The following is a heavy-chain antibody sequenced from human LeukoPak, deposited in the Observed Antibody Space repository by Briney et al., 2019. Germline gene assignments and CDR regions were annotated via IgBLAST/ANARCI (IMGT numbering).Heavy chain of an antibody. CDR2: IYPDDSDI. CDR1: GYTFTSYW. Sequence: GESLKISCKGFGYTFTSYWIGWVRQMPGKGLEWMGIIYPDDSDITYSPSFQGQVTISADKSISTAYLQWSSLKASDTAMYYCARQSGDYSYYYYMDVWGKGTTVTISS. V-gene: IGHV5-51*01. J-gene: IGHJ6*03. CDR3: ARQSGDYSYYYYMDV. D-gene: IGHD2-21*02.